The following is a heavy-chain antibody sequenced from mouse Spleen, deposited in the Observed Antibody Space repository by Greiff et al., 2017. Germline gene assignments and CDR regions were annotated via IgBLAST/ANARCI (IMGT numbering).Heavy chain of an antibody. V-gene: IGHV5-6-5*01. J-gene: IGHJ2*01. CDR2: ISSGGST. Sequence: EVKLVESGGGLVKPGGSLKLSCAASGFTFSSYAMSWVRQTPEKRLEWVASISSGGSTYYPDSVKGRFTISRDNARNILYLQMSSLRSEDTAMYYCARGDYYGSSLSYWGQGTTLTVSS. CDR3: ARGDYYGSSLSY. CDR1: GFTFSSYA. D-gene: IGHD1-1*01.